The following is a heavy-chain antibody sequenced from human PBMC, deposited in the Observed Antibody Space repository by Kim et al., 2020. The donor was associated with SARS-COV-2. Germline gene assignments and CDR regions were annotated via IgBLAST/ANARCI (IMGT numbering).Heavy chain of an antibody. D-gene: IGHD6-13*01. CDR1: GYSFITYW. Sequence: GESLKISCKGSGYSFITYWIGWVRQMPGKGLEWMGIIYPGDSDTRYSPSFQGQVTISADKSITTAYLQRSSLGASDTGMYYCARQVRSSSWVDYWGQGTMVTVSS. J-gene: IGHJ4*02. CDR2: IYPGDSDT. V-gene: IGHV5-51*01. CDR3: ARQVRSSSWVDY.